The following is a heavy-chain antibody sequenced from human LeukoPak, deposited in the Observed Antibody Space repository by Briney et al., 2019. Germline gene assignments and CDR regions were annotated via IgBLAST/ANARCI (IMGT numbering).Heavy chain of an antibody. Sequence: GGSLRLSCAASGFTFSSYSMNWVRQAPGKGLEWVSSISSSSSYIYYADSVKGRFTISRDNAKNSLYLQMNSLRAEDTAVYYCARDSESGWSDYWGQGTLVTVSS. V-gene: IGHV3-21*01. CDR2: ISSSSSYI. CDR3: ARDSESGWSDY. CDR1: GFTFSSYS. J-gene: IGHJ4*02. D-gene: IGHD6-19*01.